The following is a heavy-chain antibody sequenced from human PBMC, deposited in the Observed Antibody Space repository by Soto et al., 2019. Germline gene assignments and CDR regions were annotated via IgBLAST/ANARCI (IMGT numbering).Heavy chain of an antibody. CDR3: ARQYSYGYLVY. CDR2: IYHSGST. CDR1: GYSISRGYY. Sequence: PSETLSLTCAVSGYSISRGYYWGWIRKLPGKGLEWIGSIYHSGSTYYNPSLKSRVTISVDTSKNRFSLKLGSVTAADTGVYYCARQYSYGYLVYWVQGTLVTVSS. V-gene: IGHV4-38-2*01. J-gene: IGHJ4*02. D-gene: IGHD5-18*01.